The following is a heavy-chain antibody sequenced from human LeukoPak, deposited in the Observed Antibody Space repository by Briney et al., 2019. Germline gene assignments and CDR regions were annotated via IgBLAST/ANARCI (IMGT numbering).Heavy chain of an antibody. CDR1: GFTLSSHN. Sequence: GGSLRLSCVASGFTLSSHNINWVRQAPGKGLEWVSVIYGGGNIYYADSVKGRFTISRDNSKNTLYLQMNSLRAEDTAVYYCARGAGYNYPYYFDYWGQGTLVTVSS. V-gene: IGHV3-53*01. D-gene: IGHD5-24*01. CDR2: IYGGGNI. J-gene: IGHJ4*02. CDR3: ARGAGYNYPYYFDY.